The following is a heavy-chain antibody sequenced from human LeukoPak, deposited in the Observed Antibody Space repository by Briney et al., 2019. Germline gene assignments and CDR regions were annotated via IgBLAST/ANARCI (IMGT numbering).Heavy chain of an antibody. CDR3: TTDWQITMVRGVINLDY. CDR2: ISGSGGST. Sequence: GGSLRLSCAASGFTFSSYAMSWVRQAPGKGLEWVSAISGSGGSTYYADSVKGRFTISRDNSKNTLYLQMNSLKTEDTAVYYCTTDWQITMVRGVINLDYWGQGTLVTVSS. J-gene: IGHJ4*02. D-gene: IGHD3-10*01. V-gene: IGHV3-23*01. CDR1: GFTFSSYA.